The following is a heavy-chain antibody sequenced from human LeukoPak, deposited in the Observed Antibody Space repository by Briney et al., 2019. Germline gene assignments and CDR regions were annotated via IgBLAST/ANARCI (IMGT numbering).Heavy chain of an antibody. V-gene: IGHV1-8*03. Sequence: ASVKVSCKASGYTFTSYDINWVRQATGQGLEWMGWMNPNSGNTGYAQKFQGRVTITRSTSISTAYMELSSLRSEDTAVYYCARGFPHYYDILTGYRYYYYMDVWGKGTTVTVSS. CDR1: GYTFTSYD. CDR3: ARGFPHYYDILTGYRYYYYMDV. D-gene: IGHD3-9*01. J-gene: IGHJ6*03. CDR2: MNPNSGNT.